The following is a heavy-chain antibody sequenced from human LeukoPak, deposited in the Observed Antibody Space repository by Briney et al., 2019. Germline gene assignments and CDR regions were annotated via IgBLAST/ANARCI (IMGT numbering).Heavy chain of an antibody. D-gene: IGHD1-26*01. CDR1: GFDFSRIT. CDR3: ARARVLGGGENFDY. J-gene: IGHJ4*02. Sequence: PGGSLRLSCAASGFDFSRITMNWVRQAPGKGLEWISYISSRTGTIYYADFVKGRFTVSRDDAKNSLYLQMNSLRAEDTAVYYCARARVLGGGENFDYWGPGTLVTVSS. V-gene: IGHV3-48*04. CDR2: ISSRTGTI.